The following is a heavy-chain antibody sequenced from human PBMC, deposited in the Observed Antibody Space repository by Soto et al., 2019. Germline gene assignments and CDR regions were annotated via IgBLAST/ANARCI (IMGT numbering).Heavy chain of an antibody. CDR1: GFTFSDYQ. D-gene: IGHD2-2*01. CDR2: IGSSGLSV. V-gene: IGHV3-11*01. CDR3: ARDLRQLLSHNYYYYYLDV. Sequence: QVHLVESGGGLVKPGGSLRLSCAASGFTFSDYQMSWIRQAPGKGLEWVSYIGSSGLSVYYEDSVKGRFTISRDNANNSLYLEMHSLRAEDSAVYYCARDLRQLLSHNYYYYYLDVWGKGTTVRVSS. J-gene: IGHJ6*03.